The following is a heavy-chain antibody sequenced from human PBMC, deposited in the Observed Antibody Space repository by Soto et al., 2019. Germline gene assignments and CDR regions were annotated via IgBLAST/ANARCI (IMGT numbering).Heavy chain of an antibody. CDR2: IYPGDSDT. V-gene: IGHV5-51*01. CDR1: GYSFTSYW. CDR3: ATAPYGSGSYPPFDY. J-gene: IGHJ4*02. D-gene: IGHD3-10*01. Sequence: GESLKISCKGSGYSFTSYWIGWVRQMPGKGLEWMGIIYPGDSDTRYSPSFQGQVTISADKSISTAYLQWSSLKASDTAMYYCATAPYGSGSYPPFDYWGQGTLVTVSS.